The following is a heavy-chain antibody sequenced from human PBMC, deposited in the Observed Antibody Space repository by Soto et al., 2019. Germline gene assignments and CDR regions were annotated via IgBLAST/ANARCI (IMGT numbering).Heavy chain of an antibody. CDR1: CVSIPSYY. Sequence: SETLSLTCTFHCVSIPSYYWSWIVEPAWAGLEWIGYIFYSGSTNYNPSLKSRVTISVDTSKNQFSLKLSFVTAADTAVYYCARDSGSGYYDFWSGYYPGLTYYYYGMDVWGQGTTVT. CDR2: IFYSGST. J-gene: IGHJ6*02. CDR3: ARDSGSGYYDFWSGYYPGLTYYYYGMDV. D-gene: IGHD3-3*01. V-gene: IGHV4-59*01.